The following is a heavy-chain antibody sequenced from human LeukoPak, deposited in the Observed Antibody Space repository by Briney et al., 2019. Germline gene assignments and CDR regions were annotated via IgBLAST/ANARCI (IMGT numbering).Heavy chain of an antibody. CDR3: ARAPIGYDFWSGYPPYYYYGMDV. V-gene: IGHV4-30-4*01. CDR1: GGSISSGDYY. Sequence: SQTLSLTCTVSGGSISSGDYYWRWIRQPPGKGLECIGYIYYSGSTYYNPSRKRRVTISVDPSKNQVALKLSSVTAADTAVYYCARAPIGYDFWSGYPPYYYYGMDVWGQGTTVTVSS. D-gene: IGHD3-3*01. CDR2: IYYSGST. J-gene: IGHJ6*02.